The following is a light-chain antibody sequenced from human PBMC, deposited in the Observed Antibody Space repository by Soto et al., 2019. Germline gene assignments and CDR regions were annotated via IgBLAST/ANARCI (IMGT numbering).Light chain of an antibody. J-gene: IGKJ1*01. CDR3: QHYNSYSEA. CDR1: QNVAHF. Sequence: DIQMTQSPSSLSASVGDRDTITCRASQNVAHFLNGYQQKPGKAPKLLIYATSSLHSGVPSRFSGSGSGTEFTLTISSLQPDDFATYYCQHYNSYSEAFGQGTKVDIK. CDR2: ATS. V-gene: IGKV1-5*01.